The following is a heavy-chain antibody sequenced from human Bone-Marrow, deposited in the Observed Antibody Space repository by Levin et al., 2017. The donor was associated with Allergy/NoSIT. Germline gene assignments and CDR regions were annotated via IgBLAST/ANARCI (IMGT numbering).Heavy chain of an antibody. V-gene: IGHV3-33*01. Sequence: GGSLRLSCAASGFTFSSYGMHWVRQAPGKGLEWVAVIWYDGSNKYYADSVKGRFTISRDNSKNTLYLQMNSLRAEDTAVYYCARDSLWFGELLESLDYWGQGTLVTVSS. J-gene: IGHJ4*02. CDR3: ARDSLWFGELLESLDY. CDR2: IWYDGSNK. CDR1: GFTFSSYG. D-gene: IGHD3-10*01.